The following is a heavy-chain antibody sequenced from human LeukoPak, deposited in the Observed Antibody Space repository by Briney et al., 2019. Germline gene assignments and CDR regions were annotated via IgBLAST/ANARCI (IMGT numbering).Heavy chain of an antibody. V-gene: IGHV3-74*01. CDR2: ISDDEKST. J-gene: IGHJ4*02. Sequence: GGSLSLSCAASGFTFSIYWLHWVRKPPGKGQVLVSRISDDEKSTVYEDSVKGRFTISRDNANNPLNLEINSLRAGDTAVYYGAPIGGRTTSAPGSAYGGRGPLSTVSS. CDR1: GFTFSIYW. CDR3: APIGGRTTSAPGSAY. D-gene: IGHD3-10*01.